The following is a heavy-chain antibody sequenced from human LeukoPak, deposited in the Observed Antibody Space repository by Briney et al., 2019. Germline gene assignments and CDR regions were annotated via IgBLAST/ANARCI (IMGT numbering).Heavy chain of an antibody. J-gene: IGHJ6*02. V-gene: IGHV1-18*01. Sequence: ASVKVSYKASGYTFTSYGISWVRQAPGQGLEWMGWISAYNGNTNYAQKLQGRVTMTTDTSTSTAYMELRSLRSDDTAVYYCARDQYCSSTSCQYYYYGMDVWGQGTTVTVSS. CDR3: ARDQYCSSTSCQYYYYGMDV. CDR1: GYTFTSYG. CDR2: ISAYNGNT. D-gene: IGHD2-2*01.